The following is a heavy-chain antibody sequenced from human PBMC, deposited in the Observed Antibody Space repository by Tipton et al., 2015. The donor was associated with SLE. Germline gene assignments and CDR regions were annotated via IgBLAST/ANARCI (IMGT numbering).Heavy chain of an antibody. CDR3: ARGGTGDGRNPFDP. CDR2: LYYSGNT. V-gene: IGHV4-39*07. CDR1: GGSIRSSRHF. D-gene: IGHD4-23*01. J-gene: IGHJ5*02. Sequence: TLSLTCTVSGGSIRSSRHFWGWIRQPPGKGLEWIGVLYYSGNTYYNPSLKSPVTLSIDTSKNQFSLKIRSVTAADTAVYYCARGGTGDGRNPFDPWGQGTLVTVSS.